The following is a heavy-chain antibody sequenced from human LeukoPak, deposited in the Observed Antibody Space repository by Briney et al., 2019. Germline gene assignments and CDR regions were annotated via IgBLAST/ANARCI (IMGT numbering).Heavy chain of an antibody. Sequence: GGFLRLSCAASGFTFSSYSMNWVRQAPGKGLEWVSYISSSSSTIYYADSVKGRFTISRDNAKNSLYLQMNSLRAEDTAVYYCARDSGGYCSGGSCSTVYYYYMDVWGKGTTVTVSS. CDR3: ARDSGGYCSGGSCSTVYYYYMDV. J-gene: IGHJ6*03. CDR1: GFTFSSYS. D-gene: IGHD2-15*01. CDR2: ISSSSSTI. V-gene: IGHV3-48*01.